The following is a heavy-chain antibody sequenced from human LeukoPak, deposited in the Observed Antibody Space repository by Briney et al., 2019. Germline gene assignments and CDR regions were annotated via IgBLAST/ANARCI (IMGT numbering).Heavy chain of an antibody. Sequence: SETLSLTCGVSSEFFSGYYWSWIRQPPGKGLEWIGEINHSGSTNYNPSLKSRVTISVDTSKNQFSLKLSSVTAADTAVYYCARHGGYSSSPEYFQHWGQGTLVTVSS. CDR3: ARHGGYSSSPEYFQH. J-gene: IGHJ1*01. D-gene: IGHD6-13*01. CDR2: INHSGST. V-gene: IGHV4-34*01. CDR1: SEFFSGYY.